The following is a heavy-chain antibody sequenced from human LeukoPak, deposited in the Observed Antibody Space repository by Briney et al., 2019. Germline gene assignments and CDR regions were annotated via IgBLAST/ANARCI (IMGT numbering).Heavy chain of an antibody. Sequence: GGSLRLSCTASGFSFSGHWMHWARQLPGKGLVWVSRISPTGSTTSYADSVKGRFTVSRDNAKNTLYLQVNNLRAEDTAVYFCARGPNSNWSGLDFWGQGTLLTVSS. CDR3: ARGPNSNWSGLDF. J-gene: IGHJ4*02. CDR1: GFSFSGHW. D-gene: IGHD6-6*01. CDR2: ISPTGSTT. V-gene: IGHV3-74*01.